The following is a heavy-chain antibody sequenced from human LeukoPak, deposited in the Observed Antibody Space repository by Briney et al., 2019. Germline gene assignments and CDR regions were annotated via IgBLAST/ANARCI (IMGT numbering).Heavy chain of an antibody. CDR2: DGSNK. D-gene: IGHD5-18*01. V-gene: IGHV3-30*02. CDR3: AKDGRRIQLWKLGYMDV. J-gene: IGHJ6*03. Sequence: GGSLRLSCAASGFTFSNYGMHCDGSNKYYADSVKGRFTISRDNSKNTLYLQMNSLRAEDTAVYYCAKDGRRIQLWKLGYMDVWGKGTTVTISS. CDR1: GFTFSNYG.